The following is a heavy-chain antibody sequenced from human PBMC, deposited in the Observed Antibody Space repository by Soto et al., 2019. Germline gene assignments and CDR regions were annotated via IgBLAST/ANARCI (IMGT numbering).Heavy chain of an antibody. J-gene: IGHJ4*02. D-gene: IGHD1-20*01. CDR2: IKQDGSEK. Sequence: VQLVESGGGLVQPGASLRLSCAASGFTFSNHCINWIRQTPGRGLEWLAVIKQDGSEKYYVDSVKGRFTVSRDNAMNSAYLQMNSLRVDDTAVYYCARDWYMDYWGQGTLVTVSS. V-gene: IGHV3-7*04. CDR3: ARDWYMDY. CDR1: GFTFSNHC.